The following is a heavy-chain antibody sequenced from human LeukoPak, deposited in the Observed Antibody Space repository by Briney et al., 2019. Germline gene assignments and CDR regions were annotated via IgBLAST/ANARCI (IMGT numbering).Heavy chain of an antibody. CDR3: ARGPYYYDSGSYLDY. CDR2: INHSGST. J-gene: IGHJ4*02. Sequence: PSETLSLTCAAYGGSFSGYYWSWIRLPPGKGLEWIGEINHSGSTNYNPSLKSRVTISVDTSKNQFSLKLSSVTAADTAVYYCARGPYYYDSGSYLDYWGQGTLVTVSS. D-gene: IGHD3-10*01. V-gene: IGHV4-34*01. CDR1: GGSFSGYY.